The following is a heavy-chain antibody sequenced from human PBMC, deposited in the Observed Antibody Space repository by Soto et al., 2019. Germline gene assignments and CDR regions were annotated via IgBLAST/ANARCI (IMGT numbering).Heavy chain of an antibody. CDR1: GYTFSALD. Sequence: QVQLVQSGAEVKKPGASVKVSCEASGYTFSALDINWVRQAGGQGLEWMGWMNPDSGDTAFAQRFQDRITMTRSTSISTAYMELSRLTSDDTAVYFCVRQPGGVATPGDDYWGQGTLVTVSS. J-gene: IGHJ4*02. CDR2: MNPDSGDT. CDR3: VRQPGGVATPGDDY. V-gene: IGHV1-8*01. D-gene: IGHD2-15*01.